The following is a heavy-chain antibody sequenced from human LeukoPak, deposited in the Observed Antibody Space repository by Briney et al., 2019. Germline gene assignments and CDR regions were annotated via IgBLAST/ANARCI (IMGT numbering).Heavy chain of an antibody. Sequence: GGSLRLSCAASGFTVSSNYMSWLRQAPGKGLEWVSVIYSGGSTYYSDSVKGRFTIPRHNSKNTLYLQMNRLRSDDTAVYYCARVGESYYDSSGYFSFGWYYFDYWGQGTLVTVSS. CDR3: ARVGESYYDSSGYFSFGWYYFDY. D-gene: IGHD3-22*01. CDR2: IYSGGST. V-gene: IGHV3-53*04. J-gene: IGHJ4*02. CDR1: GFTVSSNY.